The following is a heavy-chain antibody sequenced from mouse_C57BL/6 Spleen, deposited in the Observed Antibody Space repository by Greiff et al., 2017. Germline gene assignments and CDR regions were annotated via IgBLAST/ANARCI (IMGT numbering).Heavy chain of an antibody. J-gene: IGHJ3*01. CDR2: IDPSDSYT. V-gene: IGHV1-59*01. D-gene: IGHD2-4*01. CDR3: ARGHYDYDGAWFAY. Sequence: QVQLQQPGAELVRPGTSVKLSCKASGYTFTSYWMHWVQQRPGQGLEWIGVIDPSDSYTNYNQKFKGKATLTVDTSSSTAYMQLSSLTSEDSAVYYCARGHYDYDGAWFAYWGQGTLVTVSA. CDR1: GYTFTSYW.